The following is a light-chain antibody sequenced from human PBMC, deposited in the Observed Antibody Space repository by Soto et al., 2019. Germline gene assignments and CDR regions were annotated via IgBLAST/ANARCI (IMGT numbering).Light chain of an antibody. CDR3: QQRSNWLT. CDR2: DAS. Sequence: EIVLTQSPGTLSLSPGERATLSFRASQSVSSYLAWYQQKPGQAPRLLIYDASNRATGIPARFSGSGSGTDFTLTISSLEPEDFAVYYCQQRSNWLTFGGGTKV. J-gene: IGKJ4*01. CDR1: QSVSSY. V-gene: IGKV3-11*01.